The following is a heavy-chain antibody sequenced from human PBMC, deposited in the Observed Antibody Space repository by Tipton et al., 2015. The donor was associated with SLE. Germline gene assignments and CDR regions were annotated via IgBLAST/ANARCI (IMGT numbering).Heavy chain of an antibody. CDR1: GGSVSSGSYY. CDR2: IYYSGSTNYSGST. V-gene: IGHV4-61*01. CDR3: ARGSHDYGDSEYYFDY. J-gene: IGHJ4*02. D-gene: IGHD4-17*01. Sequence: TLFLTCTVSGGSVSSGSYYWSWIRQPPGKGLEWIGYIYYSGSTNYSGSTNYNPSLKSRVTISVDTSKNQFSLKLSSVTAADTAVYYCARGSHDYGDSEYYFDYWGQGTLVTVSS.